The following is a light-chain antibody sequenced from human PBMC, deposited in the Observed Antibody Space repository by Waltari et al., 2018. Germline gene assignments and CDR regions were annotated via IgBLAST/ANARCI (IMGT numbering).Light chain of an antibody. CDR1: PGVGKY. J-gene: IGKJ1*01. V-gene: IGKV3-20*01. CDR2: HAS. CDR3: QKYDFLPAT. Sequence: EIVLTQSPGTLSLSPGERATLSCRASPGVGKYLAWYQQRPGKAPRLLLYHASIRATGIPDRFSGSGFGTDFSLTISRLEPEDFAVYYCQKYDFLPATFGQGTTVEIK.